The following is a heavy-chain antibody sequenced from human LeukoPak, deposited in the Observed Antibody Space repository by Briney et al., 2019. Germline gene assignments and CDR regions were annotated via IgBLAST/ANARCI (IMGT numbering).Heavy chain of an antibody. Sequence: SQTLSLTCTVSGGSISSGGYYWSWIRQHPGKGLEWIGYIYYSGSTNYNPSLKSRVTISVDTSKNQFSLKLSSVTAADTAVYYCARAPAASPGSFDYWGQGTLVTVSS. J-gene: IGHJ4*02. V-gene: IGHV4-31*03. CDR1: GGSISSGGYY. D-gene: IGHD6-13*01. CDR3: ARAPAASPGSFDY. CDR2: IYYSGST.